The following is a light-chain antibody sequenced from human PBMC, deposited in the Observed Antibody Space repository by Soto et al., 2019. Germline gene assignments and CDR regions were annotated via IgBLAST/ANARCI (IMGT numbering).Light chain of an antibody. CDR3: CSYAGSSTPWV. J-gene: IGLJ3*02. V-gene: IGLV2-23*01. Sequence: QSALTQPASVSGSPGQSSTISCTGTSSDVGSYNLVSWYQQHPGKAPKLMIYEGSKRPSGVSNRFSGSKSGNTASLTISGLQAEDEADYYCCSYAGSSTPWVFGVGTKLTVL. CDR1: SSDVGSYNL. CDR2: EGS.